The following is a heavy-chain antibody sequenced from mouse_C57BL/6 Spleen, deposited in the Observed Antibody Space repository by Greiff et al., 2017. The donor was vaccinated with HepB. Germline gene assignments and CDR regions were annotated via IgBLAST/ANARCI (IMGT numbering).Heavy chain of an antibody. J-gene: IGHJ3*01. CDR1: GYTFTSYG. Sequence: VQLQQSGAELARPGASVKLSCKASGYTFTSYGISWVKQRTGQGLEWIGEIYPRSGNTYYNEKFKGKATLTADKSSSTAYMELRSLTSEDSAVYVCARDYGYDERRSWFAYWGQGTLVTVSA. V-gene: IGHV1-81*01. D-gene: IGHD2-2*01. CDR2: IYPRSGNT. CDR3: ARDYGYDERRSWFAY.